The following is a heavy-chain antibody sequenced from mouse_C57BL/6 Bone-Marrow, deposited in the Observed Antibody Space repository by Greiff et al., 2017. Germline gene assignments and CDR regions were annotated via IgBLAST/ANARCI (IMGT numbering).Heavy chain of an antibody. J-gene: IGHJ1*03. CDR2: ISDGGSYT. CDR1: GFTFSSYA. V-gene: IGHV5-4*01. CDR3: ARDRRDFDV. Sequence: EVQVVESGGGLVKPGGSLKLSCAASGFTFSSYAMSWVRQTPEKRLEWVATISDGGSYTYYPDNVKGRFTISRDNAKNNLYLQMSHLKSEDTAMYYCARDRRDFDVWGTGTTVTVSS.